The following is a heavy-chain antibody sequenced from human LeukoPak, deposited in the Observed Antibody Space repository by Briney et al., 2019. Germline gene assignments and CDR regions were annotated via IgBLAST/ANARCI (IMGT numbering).Heavy chain of an antibody. D-gene: IGHD6-19*01. J-gene: IGHJ4*02. CDR2: ISWNSGYI. CDR1: GFTFDNYA. CDR3: AKVRGTYSSGYFFDS. Sequence: PGRSLRLSCAASGFTFDNYAMHWVRQAPGKGLEWLSIISWNSGYIGYADSVKGRFTISRDNAKKSLDLQMSSLRAEDTAFYYCAKVRGTYSSGYFFDSWGQGTLVTVSS. V-gene: IGHV3-9*01.